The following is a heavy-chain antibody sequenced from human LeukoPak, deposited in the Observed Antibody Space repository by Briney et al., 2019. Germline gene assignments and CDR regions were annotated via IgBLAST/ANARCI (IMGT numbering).Heavy chain of an antibody. J-gene: IGHJ4*02. CDR2: INTNTGKP. CDR3: ARPASLDY. CDR1: GYTFTSYA. D-gene: IGHD2-2*01. Sequence: ASVKVSCKASGYTFTSYAMNWVRQAPGQGLEWMGWINTNTGKPTYAQGFAGRFVFSLDSSVSTAYLQINSLNAEGTAVYYCARPASLDYWGQGTLVTVSS. V-gene: IGHV7-4-1*02.